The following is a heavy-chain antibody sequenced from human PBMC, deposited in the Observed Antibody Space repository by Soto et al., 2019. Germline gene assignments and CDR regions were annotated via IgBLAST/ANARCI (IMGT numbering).Heavy chain of an antibody. CDR1: DSSISSGGCT. D-gene: IGHD3-10*01. Sequence: PSETLSHTCADSDSSISSGGCTWNRIRQPPGKGLEWIGYIYFSGSSYYNPSLKSRITISVDRSKNQFSLKLSSVTAADTAVYYCARSGYGSGSYPVLSWGQGTLVTVSS. V-gene: IGHV4-30-2*02. J-gene: IGHJ5*02. CDR3: ARSGYGSGSYPVLS. CDR2: IYFSGSS.